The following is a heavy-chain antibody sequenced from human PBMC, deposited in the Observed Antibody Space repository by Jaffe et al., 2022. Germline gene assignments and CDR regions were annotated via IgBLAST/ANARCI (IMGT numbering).Heavy chain of an antibody. D-gene: IGHD3-3*01. CDR3: ARVIGIDDFWSGYINWFDP. CDR1: GGTFSSYA. CDR2: IIPIFGTA. J-gene: IGHJ5*02. V-gene: IGHV1-69*01. Sequence: QVQLVQSGAEVKKPGSSVKVSCKASGGTFSSYAISWVRQAPGQGLEWMGGIIPIFGTANYAQKFQGRVTITADESTSTAYMELSSLRSEDTAVYYCARVIGIDDFWSGYINWFDPWGQGTLVTVSS.